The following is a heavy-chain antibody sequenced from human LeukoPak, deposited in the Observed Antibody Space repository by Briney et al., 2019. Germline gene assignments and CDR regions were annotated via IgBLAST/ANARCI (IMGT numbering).Heavy chain of an antibody. CDR2: IYTSGST. CDR3: AKDSMVRGVIIMAVAFDI. D-gene: IGHD3-10*01. Sequence: SETLSLTCTVSGGSISSYYWSWIRQPAGKGLEWIGRIYTSGSTNYNPSLKSRVTMSVDTSKNQFSLKLSSVSAAETAVYYCAKDSMVRGVIIMAVAFDIWGQGTMVTVSS. CDR1: GGSISSYY. V-gene: IGHV4-4*07. J-gene: IGHJ3*02.